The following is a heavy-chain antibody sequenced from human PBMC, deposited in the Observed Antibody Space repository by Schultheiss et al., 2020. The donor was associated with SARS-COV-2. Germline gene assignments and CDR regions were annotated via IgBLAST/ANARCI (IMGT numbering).Heavy chain of an antibody. CDR3: ARGGEWFDP. J-gene: IGHJ5*02. V-gene: IGHV1-69*05. CDR1: GGTFSSYA. D-gene: IGHD4-17*01. CDR2: IIPIFGTA. Sequence: SVKVSCKASGGTFSSYAISWVRQAPGQGLEWMGGIIPIFGTANYAQKFQGRVTMTTDTSTSTAYMELRSLRSDDTAVYYCARGGEWFDPWGQGTLVTVSS.